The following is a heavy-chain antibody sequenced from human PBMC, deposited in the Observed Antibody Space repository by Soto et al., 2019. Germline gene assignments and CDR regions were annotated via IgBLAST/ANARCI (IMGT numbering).Heavy chain of an antibody. CDR1: GGSVSSGSYY. CDR2: IYYSGST. V-gene: IGHV4-61*01. D-gene: IGHD3-10*01. CDR3: ARSITMVRGVIIEGNYFDY. Sequence: KASETLSLTCTVSGGSVSSGSYYWSWIRQPPGKGLEWIGYIYYSGSTNYNPSLKSRVTISADTSKNQFSLKLSSVTAADTAVYYCARSITMVRGVIIEGNYFDYWGQGTLVTVSS. J-gene: IGHJ4*02.